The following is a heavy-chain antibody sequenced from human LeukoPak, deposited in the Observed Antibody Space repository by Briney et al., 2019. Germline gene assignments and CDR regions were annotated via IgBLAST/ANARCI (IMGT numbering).Heavy chain of an antibody. J-gene: IGHJ6*01. CDR2: ISSSSSYI. CDR1: GFTFSSYS. V-gene: IGHV3-21*01. Sequence: GGSLRLSCAASGFTFSSYSMNWVRQAPGKGLEWVSAISSSSSYIYYAESVKGRFTISRDNAKNSLYLQMNSLRAEDTAVYYCARDASGHVKGNYGMDV. CDR3: ARDASGHVKGNYGMDV. D-gene: IGHD5-12*01.